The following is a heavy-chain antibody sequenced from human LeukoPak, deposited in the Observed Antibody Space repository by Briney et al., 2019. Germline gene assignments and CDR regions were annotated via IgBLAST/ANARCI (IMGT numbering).Heavy chain of an antibody. J-gene: IGHJ4*02. V-gene: IGHV3-23*01. CDR1: GFTFSSYA. Sequence: GGSLRLSCAASGFTFSSYAMSWVRQAPGKGLEWVSSISDSSGHTYYAGSVRGRFTISRDNSKNTVFLQMNSLRAEDTAIYYCAKDGVWQSYYFDYWGRGTLVTVSS. CDR2: ISDSSGHT. CDR3: AKDGVWQSYYFDY. D-gene: IGHD6-19*01.